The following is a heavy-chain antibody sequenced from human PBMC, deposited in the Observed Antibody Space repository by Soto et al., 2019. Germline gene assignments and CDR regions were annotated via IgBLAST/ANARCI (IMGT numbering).Heavy chain of an antibody. D-gene: IGHD6-6*01. V-gene: IGHV1-18*01. CDR3: ARVRQRVAYFYYYMYG. Sequence: QVQLLQSGAAVKKPGASVKVSCKASGYTFTNYGITWLRQAPRHGLEGRGWISAYNVDTHYTQTLQGRVTMTADTSTCPAYMEMRGLRSDNTAVYYCARVRQRVAYFYYYMYGWGKGTTVTVSS. CDR1: GYTFTNYG. CDR2: ISAYNVDT. J-gene: IGHJ6*03.